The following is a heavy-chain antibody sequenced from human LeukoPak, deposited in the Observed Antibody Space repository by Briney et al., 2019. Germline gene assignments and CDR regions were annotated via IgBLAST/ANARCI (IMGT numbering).Heavy chain of an antibody. J-gene: IGHJ4*02. V-gene: IGHV1-46*01. CDR3: AAGDLFYDY. Sequence: GASVKVSCKASGYTFTTYYMHWVRQAPGQGLEWMGIINPSGGSTGYAQKFQGRVTMTRDTSTSTVYMELSNLRSEDTAVYYCAAGDLFYDYWGQGTLITVSS. CDR1: GYTFTTYY. D-gene: IGHD4-17*01. CDR2: INPSGGST.